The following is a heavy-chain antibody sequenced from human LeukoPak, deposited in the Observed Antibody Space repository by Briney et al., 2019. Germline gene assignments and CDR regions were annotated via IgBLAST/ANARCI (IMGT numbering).Heavy chain of an antibody. J-gene: IGHJ6*02. D-gene: IGHD3-22*01. CDR3: ARIPYYYDSNHYYYYGMDV. CDR2: IYYSGST. Sequence: SETLSLTCTVSGGSISSSSYYWGWIRQPPGKGLEWMGSIYYSGSTYYNPSLKSRVTISVDTSKNQFSLKLSSVTAADTAVYYCARIPYYYDSNHYYYYGMDVWGQGTTVTVSS. CDR1: GGSISSSSYY. V-gene: IGHV4-39*07.